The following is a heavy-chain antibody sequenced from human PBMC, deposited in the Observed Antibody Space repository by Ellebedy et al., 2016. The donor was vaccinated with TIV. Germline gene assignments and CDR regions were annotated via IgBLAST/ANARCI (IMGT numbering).Heavy chain of an antibody. CDR3: ARDQWLGRAYYFDY. J-gene: IGHJ4*02. D-gene: IGHD6-19*01. CDR1: GFSFSSYW. V-gene: IGHV3-7*01. Sequence: GGSLRLSCAASGFSFSSYWMSWVRQAPGEGLEWVANINQGGSEKYYVDSVKGRFSISRDNAKNSLYLQMNSLRPEDTAVYYCARDQWLGRAYYFDYWGQGTLLTVSS. CDR2: INQGGSEK.